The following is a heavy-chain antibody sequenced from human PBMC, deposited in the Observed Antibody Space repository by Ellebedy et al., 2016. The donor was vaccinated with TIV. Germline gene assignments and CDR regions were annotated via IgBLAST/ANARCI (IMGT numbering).Heavy chain of an antibody. Sequence: GESLKISCAASGFTFSDYSMNWIRQTPGKGLEWVSYISSSGSTIYYADSVKGRFAISRDNAKNSLYLQMNSLRAEDTAVYYCARKVPAPTTVPPNWYFDLWGRGTLVTVSS. J-gene: IGHJ2*01. D-gene: IGHD4-17*01. V-gene: IGHV3-11*04. CDR2: ISSSGSTI. CDR1: GFTFSDYS. CDR3: ARKVPAPTTVPPNWYFDL.